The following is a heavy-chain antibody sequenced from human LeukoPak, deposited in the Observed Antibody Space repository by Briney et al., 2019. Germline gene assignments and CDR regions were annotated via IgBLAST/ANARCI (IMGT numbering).Heavy chain of an antibody. Sequence: PGGSLRLSCAASGFSFSTYCLHWVRQTPGKGLMWVSRINPDSSATSYADSVKGRFTISRDNAENTLYLRMNSLRREDTAVYYCVRGQEVWELLPDDGFDMWGQGTKVTVAS. CDR1: GFSFSTYC. CDR2: INPDSSAT. D-gene: IGHD1-26*01. CDR3: VRGQEVWELLPDDGFDM. V-gene: IGHV3-74*01. J-gene: IGHJ3*02.